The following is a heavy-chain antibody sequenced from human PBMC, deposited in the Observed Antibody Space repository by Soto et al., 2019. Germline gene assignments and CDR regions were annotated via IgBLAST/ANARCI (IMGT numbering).Heavy chain of an antibody. CDR3: AKIPMVRGVIDY. D-gene: IGHD3-10*01. CDR1: GFTFSSYG. Sequence: QVQLVESGGGVVQPGRSLRLSCAASGFTFSSYGMHWVRQAPGKGLEWVAVISYDGSNKYYADSVKGRFTISRDNSKNTLYLHMNSLRAEDTAVYYCAKIPMVRGVIDYWGQGTLVTVSS. J-gene: IGHJ4*02. CDR2: ISYDGSNK. V-gene: IGHV3-30*18.